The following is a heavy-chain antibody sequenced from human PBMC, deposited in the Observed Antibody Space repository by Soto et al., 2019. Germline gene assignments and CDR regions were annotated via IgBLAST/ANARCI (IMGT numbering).Heavy chain of an antibody. CDR1: GYTFAGYA. J-gene: IGHJ4*02. CDR2: INGGNGYT. V-gene: IGHV1-3*01. Sequence: QVQLVQSGAEVKKPGASVKVSCKASGYTFAGYAMHWVRQAPGQRLEWMGWINGGNGYTKYSQKFQGRVTITRDTSASTAYMELSSLTSEDTAVYYCARGLYSNPHVDYWGQGTLVTVSS. CDR3: ARGLYSNPHVDY. D-gene: IGHD4-4*01.